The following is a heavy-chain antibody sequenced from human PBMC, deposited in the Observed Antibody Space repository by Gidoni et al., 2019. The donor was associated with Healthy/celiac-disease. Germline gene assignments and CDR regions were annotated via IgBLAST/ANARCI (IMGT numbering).Heavy chain of an antibody. CDR3: ARSITYVIAAPRWHWFDP. D-gene: IGHD6-13*01. J-gene: IGHJ5*02. V-gene: IGHV4-39*01. Sequence: KGLEWIGSIYYSGSTYYNPSLKSRVTISVDTSKNQFSLKLSSVTAADTAVYYFARSITYVIAAPRWHWFDPWGQGTLVTVSS. CDR2: IYYSGST.